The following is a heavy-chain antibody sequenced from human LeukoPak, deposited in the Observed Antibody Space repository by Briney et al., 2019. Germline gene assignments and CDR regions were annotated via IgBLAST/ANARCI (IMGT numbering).Heavy chain of an antibody. V-gene: IGHV4-59*01. D-gene: IGHD6-19*01. J-gene: IGHJ4*02. CDR3: ARGSGWFNY. CDR2: IYYSGST. Sequence: SETLSLTCTFSGGSISSYYWNWIRQPPGKGLEWIGYIYYSGSTDYNPSLKSRVTLSVDTSKSQVSLKLSSVTAADSAVYYCARGSGWFNYWGQGTLVTVSS. CDR1: GGSISSYY.